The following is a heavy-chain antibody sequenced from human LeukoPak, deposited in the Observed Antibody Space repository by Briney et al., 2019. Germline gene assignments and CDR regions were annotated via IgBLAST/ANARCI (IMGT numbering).Heavy chain of an antibody. CDR2: IYYSGST. CDR1: GGSISSYY. V-gene: IGHV4-39*01. Sequence: SETLSLTYTVSGGSISSYYWGWIRQPPGKGLEWIGSIYYSGSTYYNPSLKSRVTISVDTSKNQFSLKLSSVTAADTAVYYCARHSVDYGGNSGGFDYWGQGTLVTVSS. J-gene: IGHJ4*02. D-gene: IGHD4-23*01. CDR3: ARHSVDYGGNSGGFDY.